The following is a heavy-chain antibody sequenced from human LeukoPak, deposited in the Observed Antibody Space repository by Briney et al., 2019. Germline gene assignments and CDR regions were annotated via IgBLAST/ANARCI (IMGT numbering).Heavy chain of an antibody. V-gene: IGHV4-34*01. J-gene: IGHJ5*02. CDR2: INHSGST. CDR1: GGSFSGYY. D-gene: IGHD2-2*01. Sequence: SETLSLTCAVYGGSFSGYYWSWIRQPPGKGLEWIGEINHSGSTNYNPSLKSRVTISVDTSKNQFSLKLSSVTAADTAVYYRASGGDIVVVPAAPRGWFDPWGQGTLVTVSS. CDR3: ASGGDIVVVPAAPRGWFDP.